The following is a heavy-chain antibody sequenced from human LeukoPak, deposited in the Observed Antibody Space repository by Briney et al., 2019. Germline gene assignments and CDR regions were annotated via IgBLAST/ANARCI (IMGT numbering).Heavy chain of an antibody. D-gene: IGHD3-22*01. CDR3: AGGTPNYYGSSGYYYAIDY. CDR2: MNPNSGNT. Sequence: ASVKVSCKASGYTFTSYDINWVRQATGQGLEWMGWMNPNSGNTGYAQKFQGRVTITRNTSISTAYMELSSLRSEDTAVYYCAGGTPNYYGSSGYYYAIDYWGQGTLVTVSS. V-gene: IGHV1-8*03. J-gene: IGHJ4*02. CDR1: GYTFTSYD.